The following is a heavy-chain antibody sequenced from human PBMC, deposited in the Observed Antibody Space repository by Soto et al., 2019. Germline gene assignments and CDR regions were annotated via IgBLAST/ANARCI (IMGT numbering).Heavy chain of an antibody. CDR3: AKDRSLSGSYYRWKIYYYYYGMDV. Sequence: QVQLVESGGGVVQPGRSLRLSCAASGFTFSSYGMHWVRQAPGKGLEWVAVISYDGSNKYYADSVKGRFTISRDNSKNTLYLQMNSLRAEDTAVYYCAKDRSLSGSYYRWKIYYYYYGMDVWGQGTTVTVSS. CDR1: GFTFSSYG. J-gene: IGHJ6*02. V-gene: IGHV3-30*18. CDR2: ISYDGSNK. D-gene: IGHD1-26*01.